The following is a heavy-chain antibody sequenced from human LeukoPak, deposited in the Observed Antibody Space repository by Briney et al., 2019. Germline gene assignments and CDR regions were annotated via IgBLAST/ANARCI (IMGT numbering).Heavy chain of an antibody. CDR1: GFTFSNYG. J-gene: IGHJ4*02. D-gene: IGHD2-15*01. CDR3: ARHECGGSCYPEDY. Sequence: GGSLRLSCAASGFTFSNYGMSWVRQAPGKGLEWVANTKQDGSEKYYVDSVKGRFTISRDNAKNSLYLQMNSLRAEDTAVYYCARHECGGSCYPEDYWGQGTLVTVSS. V-gene: IGHV3-7*01. CDR2: TKQDGSEK.